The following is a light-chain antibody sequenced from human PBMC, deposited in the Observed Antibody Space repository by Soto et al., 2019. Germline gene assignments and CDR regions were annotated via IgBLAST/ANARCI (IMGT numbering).Light chain of an antibody. CDR1: QSVSSN. CDR2: DAS. V-gene: IGKV3-11*01. CDR3: HQRSNWPPT. Sequence: EDVSTQSPATLSLSPGERATLSCRASQSVSSNLAWYQQRPGQAPRLLIYDASNRATGIPARFSGSGSGTDFTLTISSLQPEDFALYYCHQRSNWPPTFGGGTKVDIK. J-gene: IGKJ4*01.